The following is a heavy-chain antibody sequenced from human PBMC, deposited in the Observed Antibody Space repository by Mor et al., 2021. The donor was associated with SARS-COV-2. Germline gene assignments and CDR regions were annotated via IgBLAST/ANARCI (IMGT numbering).Heavy chain of an antibody. CDR3: ANVRSSSWYFKY. D-gene: IGHD6-13*01. J-gene: IGHJ4*02. Sequence: VRQSPGKGLESYSIQYSGGITYYANSVKGRFTMSRDNSKNTLYLQMNNLRADDTAVYYCANVRSSSWYFKYWGQGTLVTVAA. CDR2: QYSGGIT. V-gene: IGHV3-66*01.